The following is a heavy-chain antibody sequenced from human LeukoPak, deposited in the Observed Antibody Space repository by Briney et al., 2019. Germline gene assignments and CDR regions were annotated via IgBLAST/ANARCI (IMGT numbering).Heavy chain of an antibody. V-gene: IGHV3-66*01. J-gene: IGHJ4*02. CDR3: ARAVEYLPLDY. D-gene: IGHD2/OR15-2a*01. Sequence: TGGSLRLSCAASGFTVTSTYITWVRQAPGKGLEWVSIIHISGSTYYADSVRGRFTISRDNSKNTVYLQMNSLRADDTAVYYCARAVEYLPLDYWGQGTLVAVSS. CDR2: IHISGST. CDR1: GFTVTSTY.